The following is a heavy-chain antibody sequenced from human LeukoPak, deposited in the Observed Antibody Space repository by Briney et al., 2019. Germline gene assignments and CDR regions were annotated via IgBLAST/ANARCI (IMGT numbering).Heavy chain of an antibody. J-gene: IGHJ4*02. CDR3: ARLRIAVSATGGFDY. V-gene: IGHV3-7*03. CDR1: GFTLSSYA. CDR2: IKEDGSEK. D-gene: IGHD6-19*01. Sequence: GGSLRLSCAASGFTLSSYAMHWVRQAPGKGLDWVPNIKEDGSEKTYVDSVKGRFTISRDNAKNSLYLQINSLRAEDTATYYCARLRIAVSATGGFDYWGQGTLVTVSS.